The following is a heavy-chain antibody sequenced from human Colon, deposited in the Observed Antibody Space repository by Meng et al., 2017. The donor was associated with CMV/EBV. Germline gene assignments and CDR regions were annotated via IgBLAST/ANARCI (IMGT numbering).Heavy chain of an antibody. J-gene: IGHJ4*02. CDR2: IKQGGSEK. CDR1: GFTFSSYW. Sequence: GESLKISCAASGFTFSSYWMNWVRQAPGKGLEWVANIKQGGSEKNYADSVKGRFTISRDNAQNSMYLQMTSLRVEDTSIYYCMTPTGSSDYWGQGTLVTVSS. V-gene: IGHV3-7*01. D-gene: IGHD6-6*01. CDR3: MTPTGSSDY.